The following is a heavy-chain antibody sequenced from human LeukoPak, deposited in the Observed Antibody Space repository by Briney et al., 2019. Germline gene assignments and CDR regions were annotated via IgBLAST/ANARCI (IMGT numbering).Heavy chain of an antibody. Sequence: GRSLRLSCTASGFTFSIYNIHWVRQAPGKGLEWVALVSSDGSTEYYADSVKGRFTISRDNSKNTLYLQMNSLRAEDTAVYYCARTVPAAIGGAFDIWGQGTMVTVSS. CDR3: ARTVPAAIGGAFDI. V-gene: IGHV3-30*14. D-gene: IGHD2-2*01. CDR2: VSSDGSTE. CDR1: GFTFSIYN. J-gene: IGHJ3*02.